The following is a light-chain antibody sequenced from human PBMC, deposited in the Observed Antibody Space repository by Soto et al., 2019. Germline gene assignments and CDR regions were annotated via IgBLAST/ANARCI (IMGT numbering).Light chain of an antibody. CDR2: AAS. Sequence: AIRMTQSPSSLSASTGDRVTITCRASQGISSYLAWYQQKPGKAPKLLIYAASTLQSVVPSRFSGSGSGTDFTLTISCLQSEDFATYYCQQYYSYPLTFGGGTKVDI. J-gene: IGKJ4*01. CDR3: QQYYSYPLT. V-gene: IGKV1-8*01. CDR1: QGISSY.